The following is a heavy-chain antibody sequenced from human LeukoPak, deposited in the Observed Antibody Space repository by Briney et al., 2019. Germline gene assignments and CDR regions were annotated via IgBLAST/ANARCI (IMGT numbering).Heavy chain of an antibody. CDR3: ARPGAGKLDFDY. J-gene: IGHJ4*02. CDR1: GFTFGDFG. D-gene: IGHD6-13*01. Sequence: GALRPSCSASGFTFGDFGLKWGRQAPGKGLEGVSGINWNGVSTGYADSVKGRFTISRDNAKNSLYLQMNSLRAEDTALYYCARPGAGKLDFDYWGQGTLVTVSS. CDR2: INWNGVST. V-gene: IGHV3-20*04.